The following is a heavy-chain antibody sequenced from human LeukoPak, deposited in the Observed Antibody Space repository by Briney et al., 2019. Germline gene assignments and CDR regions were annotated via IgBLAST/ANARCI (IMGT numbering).Heavy chain of an antibody. J-gene: IGHJ4*02. D-gene: IGHD3-10*01. Sequence: SETLSLTCTVSGGSISSYYWSWIRQPPGKGLEWIGYIYYSGSTNYNPSLKSRVTISVDTSKIQFSLKLTSVTAADTAVYYCARDLSPYYRGSGSFQSEDYWGQGTLVTVSS. CDR1: GGSISSYY. CDR2: IYYSGST. CDR3: ARDLSPYYRGSGSFQSEDY. V-gene: IGHV4-59*12.